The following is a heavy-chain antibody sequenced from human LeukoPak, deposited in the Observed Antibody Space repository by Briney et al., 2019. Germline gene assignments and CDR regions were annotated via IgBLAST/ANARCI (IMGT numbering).Heavy chain of an antibody. J-gene: IGHJ4*02. CDR2: ITNTGSPI. V-gene: IGHV3-11*01. CDR3: ARGGYDGYLIY. Sequence: GGSPRLSCAASGFTFSDYYMTWIRQAPGKGLEWVSYITNTGSPIYYADSVKGRFTISRDNARNSLYLQMNSLRAEDTAVYYCARGGYDGYLIYWGQGTLVTVSS. CDR1: GFTFSDYY. D-gene: IGHD5-12*01.